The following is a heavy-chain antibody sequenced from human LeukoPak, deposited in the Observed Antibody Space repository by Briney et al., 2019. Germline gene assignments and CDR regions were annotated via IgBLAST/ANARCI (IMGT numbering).Heavy chain of an antibody. V-gene: IGHV5-10-1*01. CDR1: GYSFTSYW. CDR3: ASGPLGIVATFED. D-gene: IGHD5-12*01. CDR2: IDPSDSYT. Sequence: GESLRISCKGSGYSFTSYWISWVRQMRGEGLEWMGRIDPSDSYTNYSPSFQGHVTISADKSISTAYLQWSSLKASDTAMYYCASGPLGIVATFEDWGQGTLVTVSS. J-gene: IGHJ4*02.